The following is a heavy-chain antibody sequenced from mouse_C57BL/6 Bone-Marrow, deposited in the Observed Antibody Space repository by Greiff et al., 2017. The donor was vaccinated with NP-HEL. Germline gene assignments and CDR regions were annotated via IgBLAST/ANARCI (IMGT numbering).Heavy chain of an antibody. CDR2: ILPGRGSA. CDR1: GYTFTGYW. J-gene: IGHJ4*01. CDR3: AINYDYDYAMDY. Sequence: QVQLQQSGAELMKPGASVKLSCKATGYTFTGYWIEWVKQRPGHGLEWIGGILPGRGSANYNEKFKGKATFTADTSTNTAYMQLTSLTTEDSAIYYCAINYDYDYAMDYWGQGTSVTVSS. D-gene: IGHD2-4*01. V-gene: IGHV1-9*01.